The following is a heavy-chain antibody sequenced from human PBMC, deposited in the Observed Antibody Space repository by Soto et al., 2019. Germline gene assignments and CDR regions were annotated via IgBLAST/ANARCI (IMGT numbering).Heavy chain of an antibody. Sequence: LTNENMNWGRQAPGKGLEWVSSISSRSTFINYADSVQGRFTISRDNDRGLVYCQMSSLIGEDTAVYYCARDPPLSIIVGVGVDDFGAQGTLVTVYS. J-gene: IGHJ4*02. V-gene: IGHV3-21*06. CDR3: ARDPPLSIIVGVGVDDF. D-gene: IGHD3-22*01. CDR1: LTNEN. CDR2: ISSRSTFI.